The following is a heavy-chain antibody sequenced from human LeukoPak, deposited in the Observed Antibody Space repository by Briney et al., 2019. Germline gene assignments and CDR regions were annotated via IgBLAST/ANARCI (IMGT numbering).Heavy chain of an antibody. CDR2: ISGGGDTT. CDR3: ARPAHLQRAAAPMDV. V-gene: IGHV3-23*01. J-gene: IGHJ6*02. CDR1: GFSFRNYA. Sequence: PGGSLRLSCVASGFSFRNYAMSWVRQAPGTGLEWVSAISGGGDTTYTADSVKGRFTISRDNSKNTIYLQMNSLRAGDTAIYYCARPAHLQRAAAPMDVWGQGTTVTVSS. D-gene: IGHD6-25*01.